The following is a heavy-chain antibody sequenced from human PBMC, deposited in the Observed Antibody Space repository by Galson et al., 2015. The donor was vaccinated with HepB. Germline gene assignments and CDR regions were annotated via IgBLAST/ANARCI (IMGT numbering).Heavy chain of an antibody. Sequence: SLRLSCAASGFTFSSHTMNWVRQAPGKGLEWVSSISSSSSYIYYADAVKGRFTISRDNAKNSLHLQMNSLRAEDTAVYYCVRNRDWDLTGGDCFDYWGQGTLVTVSS. CDR1: GFTFSSHT. V-gene: IGHV3-21*01. CDR3: VRNRDWDLTGGDCFDY. CDR2: ISSSSSYI. D-gene: IGHD2-21*01. J-gene: IGHJ4*02.